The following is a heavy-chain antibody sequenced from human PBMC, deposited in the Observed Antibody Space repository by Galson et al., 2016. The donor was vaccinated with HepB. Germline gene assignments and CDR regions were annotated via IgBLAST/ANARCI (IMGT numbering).Heavy chain of an antibody. V-gene: IGHV4-59*08. J-gene: IGHJ4*02. CDR1: GGSISSYY. CDR2: VYHSGST. CDR3: AREAGDWTPYFDS. Sequence: SETLSLTCTVSGGSISSYYWSWIRQPPGEGLEWIGYVYHSGSTNYNPSLKSRVTMSSDTSKNQFSLDLRSVTAADTAVYYCAREAGDWTPYFDSWGQGALVTVSS. D-gene: IGHD2-21*02.